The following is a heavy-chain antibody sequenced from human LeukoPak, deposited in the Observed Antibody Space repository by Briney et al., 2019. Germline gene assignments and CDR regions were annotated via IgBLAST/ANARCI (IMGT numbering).Heavy chain of an antibody. V-gene: IGHV4-39*01. Sequence: SETLSLTCTVSGSFSSSIHYWGWIRQPPRKGLEWIAHMYYSGSTYYNPSLKSRVTISGDTSQNQLSLELSSVTDADTAVYYCVRHKRRAITMVRGVSMRSYYFDYWGQGTLVTVSS. D-gene: IGHD3-10*01. J-gene: IGHJ4*02. CDR1: GSFSSSIHY. CDR3: VRHKRRAITMVRGVSMRSYYFDY. CDR2: MYYSGST.